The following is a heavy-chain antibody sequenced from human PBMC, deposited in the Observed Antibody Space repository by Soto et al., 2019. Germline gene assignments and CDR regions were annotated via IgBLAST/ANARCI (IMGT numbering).Heavy chain of an antibody. J-gene: IGHJ4*02. CDR2: IYPDDSDS. V-gene: IGHV5-51*01. D-gene: IGHD4-17*01. CDR1: VYKFTTYW. Sequence: GESLKISCKGSVYKFTTYWIGWVRQMPGKGLEWMAIIYPDDSDSRYSPSFQGQVTISADKSISTAYLQWSSLKASDTAIYYCVATYGDYLDYWGQGTLVTVS. CDR3: VATYGDYLDY.